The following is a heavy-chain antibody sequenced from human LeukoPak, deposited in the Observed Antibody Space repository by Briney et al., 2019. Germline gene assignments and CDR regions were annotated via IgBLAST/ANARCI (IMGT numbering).Heavy chain of an antibody. V-gene: IGHV1-2*06. J-gene: IGHJ4*02. CDR3: ARDQGSLTRSWYTGY. D-gene: IGHD6-13*01. Sequence: ASVKVSYKASGYTFTGYHIHWVRQAPGQGLEWMGRINPYSGGTNFAQKFQGRVTMTRDTSITTAYMDLSSLTPDGTAVYFCARDQGSLTRSWYTGYWGQGTQVTVSS. CDR2: INPYSGGT. CDR1: GYTFTGYH.